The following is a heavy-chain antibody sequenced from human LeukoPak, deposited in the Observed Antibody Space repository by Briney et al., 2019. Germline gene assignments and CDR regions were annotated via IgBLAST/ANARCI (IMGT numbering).Heavy chain of an antibody. J-gene: IGHJ5*02. CDR2: ISSSSSYI. CDR1: GFTFSSYS. Sequence: GSLRLSCAASGFTFSSYSMNWVRQAPGKGLEWVSSISSSSSYIYYADSVKGRFTISRDNAKNSLYLQMNSLRAEDTAVYYCARDSRYCSSTSCYGWFDPWGQGTLVTVSS. D-gene: IGHD2-2*01. CDR3: ARDSRYCSSTSCYGWFDP. V-gene: IGHV3-21*01.